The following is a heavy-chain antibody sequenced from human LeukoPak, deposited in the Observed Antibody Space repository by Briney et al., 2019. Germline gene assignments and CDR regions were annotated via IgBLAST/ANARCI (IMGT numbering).Heavy chain of an antibody. Sequence: GGSLRLSCAASGFTLSGYGMNWVRQAPGKGLEWVAGISNGGNEFYADSVKGRFTISRDTSKNTLYLQMNSLRAEDTAVYYCARRTGDTRYCSGYSCFPPDHWGQGTLVTVSS. CDR1: GFTLSGYG. V-gene: IGHV3-30*06. CDR2: ISNGGNE. CDR3: ARRTGDTRYCSGYSCFPPDH. J-gene: IGHJ4*02. D-gene: IGHD2-15*01.